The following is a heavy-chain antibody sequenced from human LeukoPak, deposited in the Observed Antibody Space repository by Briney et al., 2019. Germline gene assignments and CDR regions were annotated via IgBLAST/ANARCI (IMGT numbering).Heavy chain of an antibody. D-gene: IGHD2-8*01. CDR1: GYSINSGYY. J-gene: IGHJ4*02. V-gene: IGHV4-38-2*02. CDR2: ISHSGST. CDR3: GRGERGVDY. Sequence: PSETLSLTCTVSGYSINSGYYWGWIRQPPGKGLEWIASISHSGSTYYNPSLKSRVTISVDMSKNQFSLQLSSVTAADTAVYYCGRGERGVDYWGQGTLVTVSS.